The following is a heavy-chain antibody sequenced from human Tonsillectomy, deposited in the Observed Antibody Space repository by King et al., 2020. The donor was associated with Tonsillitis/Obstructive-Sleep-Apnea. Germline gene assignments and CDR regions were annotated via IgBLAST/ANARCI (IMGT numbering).Heavy chain of an antibody. CDR1: GGSISSGGYY. CDR3: AASTSSINYMDV. D-gene: IGHD6-6*01. CDR2: IYYSGTT. Sequence: VQLQESGPGLVKPSQTLSLTCTVSGGSISSGGYYWSWIRQHPGKGLEWIGYIYYSGTTYNNPSLKSPDNISVDTSKNQFSLKLGSVTAADAAVYYCAASTSSINYMDVWGKGTTVTVSS. V-gene: IGHV4-31*01. J-gene: IGHJ6*03.